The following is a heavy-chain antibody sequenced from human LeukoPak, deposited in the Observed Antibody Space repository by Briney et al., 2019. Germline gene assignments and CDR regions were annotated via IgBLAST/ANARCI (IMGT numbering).Heavy chain of an antibody. CDR2: ISAYNGNT. CDR3: ARDGNSRQWLVNYYYGMDV. CDR1: GYTFTSYG. V-gene: IGHV1-18*01. D-gene: IGHD6-19*01. J-gene: IGHJ6*02. Sequence: GASVKVSCKASGYTFTSYGISWVRQAPGQGLEWMGWISAYNGNTNYAQKLQGRVTMTTDTSTSTAYMELRSLRSDDTAVYYCARDGNSRQWLVNYYYGMDVWGQGTMVTVSS.